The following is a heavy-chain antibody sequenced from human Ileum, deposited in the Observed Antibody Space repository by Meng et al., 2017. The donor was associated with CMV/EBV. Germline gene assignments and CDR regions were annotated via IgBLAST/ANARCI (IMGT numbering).Heavy chain of an antibody. V-gene: IGHV3-43*01. CDR1: GFTFDDYT. CDR3: ARAVDYYFDY. CDR2: ISWDGGST. Sequence: GGSLRLSCAASGFTFDDYTMHWVRQAPGKGLEWVSLISWDGGSTYYVDSVKGRFTISRDNTKNSLYMQMNSLRIDDTALYYCARAVDYYFDYWGQGTLVTGAS. J-gene: IGHJ4*02. D-gene: IGHD3/OR15-3a*01.